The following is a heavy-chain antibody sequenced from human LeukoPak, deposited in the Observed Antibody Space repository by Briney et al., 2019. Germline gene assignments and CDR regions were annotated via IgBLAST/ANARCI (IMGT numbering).Heavy chain of an antibody. CDR1: GFAFSTYA. J-gene: IGHJ4*02. Sequence: GGSLRLSCAASGFAFSTYAMSWVRQAPGKGLDWVSAISGSGGGTYYADSVEGRFTISRDNSKNTLYLQMNSLRAEDTAVNYCAKDPQLWLRDFVYWGQGTLVTVSS. D-gene: IGHD5-18*01. CDR3: AKDPQLWLRDFVY. CDR2: ISGSGGGT. V-gene: IGHV3-23*01.